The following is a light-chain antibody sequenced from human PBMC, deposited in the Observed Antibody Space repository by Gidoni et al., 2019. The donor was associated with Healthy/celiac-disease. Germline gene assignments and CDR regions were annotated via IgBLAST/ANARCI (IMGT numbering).Light chain of an antibody. CDR3: QKYNSAPWT. J-gene: IGKJ1*01. CDR1: QGISNY. V-gene: IGKV1-27*01. CDR2: AAS. Sequence: DIQMTQSPSSLSASVGDRVTITCRASQGISNYLAWYQQKPGKVPKLLFYAASTLQSGVPSRCSGSGSVTDFTLTISSLQPEDVATYYCQKYNSAPWTFXXXTKVEIK.